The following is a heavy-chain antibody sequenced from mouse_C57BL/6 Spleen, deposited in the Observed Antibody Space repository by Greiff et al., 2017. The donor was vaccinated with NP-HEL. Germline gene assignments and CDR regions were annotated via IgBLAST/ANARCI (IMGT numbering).Heavy chain of an antibody. CDR1: GYSFTDYN. CDR3: ARGDGYYGYFDV. V-gene: IGHV1-39*01. J-gene: IGHJ1*03. Sequence: EVKLMESGPELVKPGASVKISCKASGYSFTDYNMNWVKQSNGKSLEWIGVINPNYGTTSYNQKFKGKATLTVDQSSSTAYMQLNSLTSEDSAVYYCARGDGYYGYFDVWGTGTTVTVSS. CDR2: INPNYGTT. D-gene: IGHD2-3*01.